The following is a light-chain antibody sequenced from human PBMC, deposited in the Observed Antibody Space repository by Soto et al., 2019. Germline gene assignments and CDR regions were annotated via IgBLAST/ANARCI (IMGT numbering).Light chain of an antibody. CDR2: DAS. Sequence: EIVLTQSPATLSLSPGERATLSCRASQSVSSSLAWYQQKPGQAPRLLLYDASNRATGIPDRFSGSGSGTDLTITISRLEPEDVEVYDCQQYGTSPRTFGQGTKVDIK. V-gene: IGKV3-20*01. CDR3: QQYGTSPRT. CDR1: QSVSSS. J-gene: IGKJ1*01.